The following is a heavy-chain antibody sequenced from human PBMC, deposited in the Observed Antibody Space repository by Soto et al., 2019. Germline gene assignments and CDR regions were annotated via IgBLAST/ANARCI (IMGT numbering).Heavy chain of an antibody. CDR1: GFSLSTSGAA. Sequence: INLIESGPPLVNPTQTLTLTCTFSGFSLSTSGAAVGWVRQPPGRALEWLALIYWDGDKRYNASLGNRLTITKDTSMNQVVLTLTNVDPADTATYYCAHRATMTIFGLIIDNGIWFDPWGQGTRVIVSS. CDR3: AHRATMTIFGLIIDNGIWFDP. J-gene: IGHJ5*02. CDR2: IYWDGDK. D-gene: IGHD3-3*01. V-gene: IGHV2-5*02.